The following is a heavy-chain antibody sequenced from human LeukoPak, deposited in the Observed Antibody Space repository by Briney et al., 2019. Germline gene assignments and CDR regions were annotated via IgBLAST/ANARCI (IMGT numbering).Heavy chain of an antibody. CDR1: GGSLSTYH. V-gene: IGHV4-4*07. D-gene: IGHD1-14*01. CDR2: IHPSGST. J-gene: IGHJ4*02. CDR3: AGIGISYNY. Sequence: SETLSLTCSVSGGSLSTYHWSWIRQPAGKGLEWIGRIHPSGSTNYNSSLKSRVSMSVDRSSNQFSLRLTSVTAADTAVYYCAGIGISYNYWGQGTLVTVSS.